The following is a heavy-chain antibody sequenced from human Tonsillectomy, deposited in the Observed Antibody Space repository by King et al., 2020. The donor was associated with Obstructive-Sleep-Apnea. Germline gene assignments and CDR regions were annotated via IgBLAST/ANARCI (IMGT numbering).Heavy chain of an antibody. CDR2: IKSKTDGGTT. Sequence: VQLVESGGGLVKPGGSLRLSCAASGFTFSNAWMSWVRQAPGKGLEWVDRIKSKTDGGTTDYAAPVKGRFTISRDDSKNTLYLQMNSLKTEDTAVYYCTTEDWNGGFDYWGQGTLVTVSS. J-gene: IGHJ4*02. V-gene: IGHV3-15*01. CDR1: GFTFSNAW. D-gene: IGHD1-1*01. CDR3: TTEDWNGGFDY.